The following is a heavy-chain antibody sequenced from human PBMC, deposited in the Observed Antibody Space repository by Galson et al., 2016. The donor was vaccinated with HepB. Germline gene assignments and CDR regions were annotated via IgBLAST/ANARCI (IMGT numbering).Heavy chain of an antibody. CDR2: ISWNSNYI. Sequence: SLRLSCAASGFTLDNYAMHWVRQAPGKGLEWVSGISWNSNYIGYADSVKGRFTISRDNAKNSLSLQMNSLRVEDTALYYCTKDIGTYYFGSGSHGIDYWGQGTLVTVSS. J-gene: IGHJ4*02. CDR1: GFTLDNYA. D-gene: IGHD3-10*01. CDR3: TKDIGTYYFGSGSHGIDY. V-gene: IGHV3-9*01.